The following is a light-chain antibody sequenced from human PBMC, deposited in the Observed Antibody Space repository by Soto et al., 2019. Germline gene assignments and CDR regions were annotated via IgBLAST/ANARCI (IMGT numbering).Light chain of an antibody. CDR1: QTVWNSY. Sequence: EIVLTQSPATLSLSPGERATLSCGASQTVWNSYLAWYQQKPGLAPRVVIYDASTRAAGIPDRFGGSGSGTHFTLTISRLEPEDFAVYYCQQYATSPWTFGQGTKVEI. CDR3: QQYATSPWT. J-gene: IGKJ1*01. CDR2: DAS. V-gene: IGKV3D-20*01.